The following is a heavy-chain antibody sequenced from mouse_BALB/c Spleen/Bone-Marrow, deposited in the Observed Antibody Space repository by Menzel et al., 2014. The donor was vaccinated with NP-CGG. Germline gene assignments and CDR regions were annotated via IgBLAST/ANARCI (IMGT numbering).Heavy chain of an antibody. J-gene: IGHJ4*01. V-gene: IGHV14-3*02. D-gene: IGHD4-1*01. CDR3: ARWEYNAMDY. Sequence: VQLQQSGAELVKPGASVKLFCTASGFNIKDTYMHWVKQRPEQGLEWIGRIDPANGNTKFDPKFQGKATITADTSSNTAYLQLSRLTSDDTSIYCSARWEYNAMDYWGQGTSVTVSS. CDR2: IDPANGNT. CDR1: GFNIKDTY.